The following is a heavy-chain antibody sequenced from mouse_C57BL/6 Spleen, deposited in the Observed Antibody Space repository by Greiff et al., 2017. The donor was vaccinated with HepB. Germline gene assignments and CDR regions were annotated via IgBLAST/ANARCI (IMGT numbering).Heavy chain of an antibody. CDR1: GYTFTSYW. V-gene: IGHV1-55*01. Sequence: QVQLQQPGAELVKPGASVKMSCKASGYTFTSYWITWVKQRPGQGLEWIGDIYPGSGSTNYNEKFKSKATLTVDTSSSTAYMQLSSLTSEVSAVYYCARWGHYGSSYVGAWFAYWGQGTLVTVSA. D-gene: IGHD1-1*01. CDR2: IYPGSGST. J-gene: IGHJ3*01. CDR3: ARWGHYGSSYVGAWFAY.